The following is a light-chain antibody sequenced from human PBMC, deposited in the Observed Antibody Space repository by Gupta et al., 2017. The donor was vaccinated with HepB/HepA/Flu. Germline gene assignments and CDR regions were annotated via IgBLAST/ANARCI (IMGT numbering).Light chain of an antibody. CDR1: QCGLDSSNNKNY. CDR3: QQENSTPYT. V-gene: IGKV4-1*01. J-gene: IGKJ2*01. Sequence: DIVMPQSPDSLAVSLGERATINCKSSQCGLDSSNNKNYLAWYQQKPGQPPKLLIYLASTRESGVPDRFSGSGSGTDFTLTISSLQAEDVAVYYCQQENSTPYTFGQGTKVDIK. CDR2: LAS.